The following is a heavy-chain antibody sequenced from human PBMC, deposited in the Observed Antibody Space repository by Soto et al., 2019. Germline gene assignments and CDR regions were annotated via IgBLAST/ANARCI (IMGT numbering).Heavy chain of an antibody. J-gene: IGHJ4*02. CDR3: AKGAITMIRGVSPYYFDY. Sequence: HPGGSLRLSCAASGFPFSSYDMSWVRQAPGKGLEWVSAISGSGGSTYYADSVKGRFTISRDNSKNTLYLQMNSLRVEDTAVYYCAKGAITMIRGVSPYYFDYWGQGTLVTVSS. D-gene: IGHD3-10*01. V-gene: IGHV3-23*01. CDR1: GFPFSSYD. CDR2: ISGSGGST.